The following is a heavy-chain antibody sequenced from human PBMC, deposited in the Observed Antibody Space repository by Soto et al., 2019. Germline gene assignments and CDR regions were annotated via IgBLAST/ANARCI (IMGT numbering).Heavy chain of an antibody. D-gene: IGHD2-15*01. CDR1: GFIFSNYG. Sequence: GGSLRLSCASSGFIFSNYGMHWVRQAPGKGLEWVAVTSYDGTKKYYGDSVKGRFTISRDNSKNTLYLQMNSLRAEDTAVYYCAVCSGGSCYYFDYWGQGTLVTVSS. CDR2: TSYDGTKK. CDR3: AVCSGGSCYYFDY. V-gene: IGHV3-30*03. J-gene: IGHJ4*02.